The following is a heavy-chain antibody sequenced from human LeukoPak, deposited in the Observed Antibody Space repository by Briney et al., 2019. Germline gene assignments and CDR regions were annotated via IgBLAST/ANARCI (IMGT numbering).Heavy chain of an antibody. V-gene: IGHV3-23*01. CDR2: ISSSGGST. D-gene: IGHD1-26*01. Sequence: PGGSLRLSCAASRFTFTTYVMNSVRQAPGTGLKWFSVISSSGGSTYYADSVKGRFTISRDNSKNTLYLQMNSLRAEDTAAYYCAKRNSGNYPDYWGQGTLVTVSS. J-gene: IGHJ4*02. CDR1: RFTFTTYV. CDR3: AKRNSGNYPDY.